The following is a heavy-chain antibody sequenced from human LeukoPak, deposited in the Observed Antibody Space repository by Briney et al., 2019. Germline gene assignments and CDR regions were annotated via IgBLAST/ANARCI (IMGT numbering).Heavy chain of an antibody. CDR3: ARPLSDYDILTGFDY. Sequence: ASVKVSCKASGYTFTSYYMHWVRQAPGQGLEWMGKINPSGGSTTYAQKFQGRVTMTRDMSTTTVYMELSSLRSEDTAVYYCARPLSDYDILTGFDYWGQGTLVTVSS. CDR1: GYTFTSYY. D-gene: IGHD3-9*01. J-gene: IGHJ4*02. CDR2: INPSGGST. V-gene: IGHV1-46*01.